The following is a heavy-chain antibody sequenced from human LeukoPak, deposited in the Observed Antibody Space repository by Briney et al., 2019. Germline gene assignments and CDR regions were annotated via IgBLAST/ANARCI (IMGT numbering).Heavy chain of an antibody. V-gene: IGHV4-59*01. CDR3: ARVGGPPRAVVTGGWFDP. J-gene: IGHJ5*02. CDR2: IYYSGST. D-gene: IGHD3-22*01. CDR1: GGSISSYY. Sequence: SETLSPTCTVSGGSISSYYWSWIRQPPGKGLEWIGYIYYSGSTNYNPSLKSRVTISVDTSKNQFSLKLSSVTAADTAVYYCARVGGPPRAVVTGGWFDPWGQGTLVTVSS.